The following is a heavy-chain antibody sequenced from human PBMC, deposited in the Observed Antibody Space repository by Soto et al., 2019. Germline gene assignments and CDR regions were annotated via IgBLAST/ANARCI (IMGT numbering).Heavy chain of an antibody. CDR2: ISYDGDNK. D-gene: IGHD6-19*01. J-gene: IGHJ4*02. Sequence: GGSLRLSCAASGFTFTSYVLHWVRQPPGKGLEWVAVISYDGDNKFYADSVKGRFTISRDNAKSTLYLQMNSLRPEDTALYDCARRESGWADFWGPGTLITV. CDR3: ARRESGWADF. CDR1: GFTFTSYV. V-gene: IGHV3-30*03.